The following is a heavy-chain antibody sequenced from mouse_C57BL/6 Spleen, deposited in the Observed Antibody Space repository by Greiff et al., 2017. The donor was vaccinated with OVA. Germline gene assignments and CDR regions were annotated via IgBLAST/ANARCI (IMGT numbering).Heavy chain of an antibody. V-gene: IGHV5-17*01. Sequence: EVQVVESGGGLVKPGGSLKLSCAASGFTFSDYGMHWVRQAPEKGLAWVAYISSGSSPIYYADTVKGRFTISRDHAKNTLFLQMTSLRSEDTAMYYGARDTVLGGSAMDDWGQGTSVTVSS. CDR1: GFTFSDYG. CDR2: ISSGSSPI. CDR3: ARDTVLGGSAMDD. D-gene: IGHD1-1*01. J-gene: IGHJ4*01.